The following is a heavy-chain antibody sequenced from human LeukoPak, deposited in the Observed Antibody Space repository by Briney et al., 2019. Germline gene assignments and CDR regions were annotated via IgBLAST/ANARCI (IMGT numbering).Heavy chain of an antibody. CDR2: IYYSGST. J-gene: IGHJ5*01. CDR1: GGSIRGYY. V-gene: IGHV4-59*08. CDR3: ARHYGDYVKWFDS. Sequence: PSETLSLTCTVSGGSIRGYYWSWIRQPPGKGLEWIGYIYYSGSTNSNPSLKSRVTVSLDTSKNQLSLNLNSVTAADTAVYYCARHYGDYVKWFDSWGQGTLVTVSS. D-gene: IGHD4-17*01.